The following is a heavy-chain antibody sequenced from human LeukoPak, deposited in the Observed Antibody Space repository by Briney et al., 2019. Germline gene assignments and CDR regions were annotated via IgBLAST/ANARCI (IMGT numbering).Heavy chain of an antibody. CDR3: TRDIRIAMIADAFDL. J-gene: IGHJ3*01. CDR2: ISSSSGYI. CDR1: GFTFDDYG. D-gene: IGHD3-22*01. V-gene: IGHV3-21*01. Sequence: GGSLRLCCAASGFTFDDYGMNWVRQAPGKGLEWVSFISSSSGYIFYADSMNGRFTISRDNAKNSLYLQMNSLRAEDTAIYYCTRDIRIAMIADAFDLWGQGTMVTVSS.